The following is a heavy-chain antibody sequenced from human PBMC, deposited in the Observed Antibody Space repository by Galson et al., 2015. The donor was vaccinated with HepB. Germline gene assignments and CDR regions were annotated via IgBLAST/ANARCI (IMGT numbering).Heavy chain of an antibody. CDR2: FDPEDGET. CDR3: ATDLGTNGVSLVGNYGMDV. Sequence: SVKVSCKVSGYTLTELSMHWVRQAPGKGLEWMGGFDPEDGETIYAQKFQGRVTMTEDTSTDTAYMELSSLRSEDTAVYYCATDLGTNGVSLVGNYGMDVWGQGTTVTVSS. D-gene: IGHD2-8*01. CDR1: GYTLTELS. J-gene: IGHJ6*02. V-gene: IGHV1-24*01.